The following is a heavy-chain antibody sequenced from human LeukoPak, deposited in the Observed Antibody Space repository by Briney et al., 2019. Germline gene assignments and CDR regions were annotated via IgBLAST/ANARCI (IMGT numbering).Heavy chain of an antibody. CDR2: ISSSSSTI. V-gene: IGHV3-48*04. J-gene: IGHJ6*02. Sequence: GGSLRLSCAASGFTFSSYSMNWVRQAPGKGLEWVSYISSSSSTIYYADSVKGRFTISRDNAKNSLYLQMNSLRAEDTAVYYCARDLDYYGMDVWGQGTTVTVSS. CDR1: GFTFSSYS. CDR3: ARDLDYYGMDV.